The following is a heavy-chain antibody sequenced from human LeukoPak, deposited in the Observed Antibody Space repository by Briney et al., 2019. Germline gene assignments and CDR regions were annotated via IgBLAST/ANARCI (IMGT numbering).Heavy chain of an antibody. D-gene: IGHD3-22*01. Sequence: GGSLRLSCAASGFTFSNNAMSWVRQAPGKGLEWVSAISGSGGNTYYADSVKGRFTISRDNSKNTLYLQMNSLRAGDTAVYYCATRPYYYDSSGYSEAYWGQGTLVTVSS. CDR2: ISGSGGNT. V-gene: IGHV3-23*01. J-gene: IGHJ4*02. CDR1: GFTFSNNA. CDR3: ATRPYYYDSSGYSEAY.